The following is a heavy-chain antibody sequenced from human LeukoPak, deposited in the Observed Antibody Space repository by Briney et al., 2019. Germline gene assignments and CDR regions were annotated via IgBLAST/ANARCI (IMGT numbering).Heavy chain of an antibody. J-gene: IGHJ4*02. CDR1: GFTFSSYA. V-gene: IGHV3-30-3*01. D-gene: IGHD5-18*01. CDR2: ISYDGSNK. Sequence: GGSLRLSCAASGFTFSSYAMHWGCQAPGKGLGWVAVISYDGSNKYYADSVKGRFTISRDNSKNTLYLQMNSLRAEDTAVYYCASRKDTPHLPDYWGQGTLVTVSS. CDR3: ASRKDTPHLPDY.